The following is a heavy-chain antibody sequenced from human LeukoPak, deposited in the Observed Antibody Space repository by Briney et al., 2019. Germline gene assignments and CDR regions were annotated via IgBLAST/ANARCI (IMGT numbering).Heavy chain of an antibody. CDR1: GGSISTYY. D-gene: IGHD1-14*01. CDR2: INYRGTT. J-gene: IGHJ3*01. CDR3: ARHEPAWRGVFDL. Sequence: SETLSLTCTVPGGSISTYYWSWIRQSPGKGLEYIGYINYRGTTDSNPSLKSRVTISVDTYKNQFSLQLSSVTAADPAVYFCARHEPAWRGVFDLWGQGSMVTVSS. V-gene: IGHV4-59*08.